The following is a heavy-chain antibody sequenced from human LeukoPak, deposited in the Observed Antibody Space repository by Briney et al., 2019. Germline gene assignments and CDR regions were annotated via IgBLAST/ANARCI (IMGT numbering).Heavy chain of an antibody. Sequence: KASETLSLTCTVSGVSISSYYWSWIRQPPGKGLEWIGYSYYSGSTNYNPSLKSRVTISVDTSKNQFSLKLSSVAAADTAVYYCASGGSYYYYGMDVWGQGTTVTVSS. CDR3: ASGGSYYYYGMDV. CDR2: SYYSGST. CDR1: GVSISSYY. V-gene: IGHV4-59*01. D-gene: IGHD2-15*01. J-gene: IGHJ6*02.